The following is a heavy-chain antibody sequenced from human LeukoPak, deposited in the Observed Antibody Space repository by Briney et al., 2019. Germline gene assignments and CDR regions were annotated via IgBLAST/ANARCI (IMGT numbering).Heavy chain of an antibody. D-gene: IGHD3-22*01. V-gene: IGHV3-7*01. J-gene: IGHJ2*01. CDR2: INQDGSEI. CDR3: ARDQGSMIVVRTTSWYFDL. Sequence: GGSLRLSCAASGFTFSNYWMSWVRQAPGKGLEWVANINQDGSEIYYGDSVKGRFTISRDNAKNSLNLQIDSLRAEDTAVYYCARDQGSMIVVRTTSWYFDLWGRGTLVTGSS. CDR1: GFTFSNYW.